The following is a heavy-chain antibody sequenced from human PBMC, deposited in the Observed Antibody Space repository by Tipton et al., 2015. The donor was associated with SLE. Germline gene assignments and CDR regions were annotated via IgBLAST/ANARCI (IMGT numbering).Heavy chain of an antibody. CDR3: ARWVPAPYYFDY. V-gene: IGHV4-4*02. CDR1: GDSMISTHW. D-gene: IGHD2-2*01. Sequence: TLSLTCDVSGDSMISTHWWSWVRQAPGKGLEWIGEIYHTGSTNYSPSLKSRVVISVDTSKNQFSLKLRSVTAADTAVYYCARWVPAPYYFDYWGPGTLVTVSS. CDR2: IYHTGST. J-gene: IGHJ4*02.